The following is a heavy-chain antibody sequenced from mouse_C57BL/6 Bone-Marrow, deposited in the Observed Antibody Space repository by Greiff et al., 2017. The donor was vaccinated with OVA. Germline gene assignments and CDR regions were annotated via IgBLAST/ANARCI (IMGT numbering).Heavy chain of an antibody. Sequence: QVQLQQSGAELARPGASVKLSCKASGYTFTSYGISWVKQRTGQGLEWIGEIYPRSGNTYYNEKFKGKATLTADKSSSTAYMELRSLTSEDSAVYFCASLLRYHYAMDYWGQGTSVTVSS. J-gene: IGHJ4*01. CDR3: ASLLRYHYAMDY. V-gene: IGHV1-81*01. CDR2: IYPRSGNT. CDR1: GYTFTSYG. D-gene: IGHD1-1*01.